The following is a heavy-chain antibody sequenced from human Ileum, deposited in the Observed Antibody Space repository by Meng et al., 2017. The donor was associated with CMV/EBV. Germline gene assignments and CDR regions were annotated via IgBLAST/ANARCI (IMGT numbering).Heavy chain of an antibody. CDR3: ARASPYTSSYFDY. D-gene: IGHD6-6*01. J-gene: IGHJ4*02. CDR1: GFAFSNYW. V-gene: IGHV3-74*01. Sequence: GESLKISCAASGFAFSNYWMHWVRQAPGKGLVWVSRIHSDGSGIAYADSVKGRFTISRDNAKNTLYLQMNSLRVEDTAVYDCARASPYTSSYFDYWGQGALVTVSS. CDR2: IHSDGSGI.